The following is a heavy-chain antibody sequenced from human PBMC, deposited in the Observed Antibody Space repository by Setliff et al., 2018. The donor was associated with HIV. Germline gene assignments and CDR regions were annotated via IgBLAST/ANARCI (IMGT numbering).Heavy chain of an antibody. Sequence: PGGSLRLSCAASGFSFKSAWMSWVRQTPGKGLEWVSSLSGSSSYWKYADSVKGRFTISRDNAKNSLYLQMSSLRAEDTAVYYCAREIRAGNYPPYNYYFYMDVWGKGTTVTVSS. V-gene: IGHV3-21*01. D-gene: IGHD4-4*01. CDR2: LSGSSSYW. CDR1: GFSFKSAW. CDR3: AREIRAGNYPPYNYYFYMDV. J-gene: IGHJ6*03.